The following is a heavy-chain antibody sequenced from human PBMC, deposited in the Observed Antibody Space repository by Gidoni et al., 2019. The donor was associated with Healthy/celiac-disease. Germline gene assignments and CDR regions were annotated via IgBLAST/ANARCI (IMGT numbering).Heavy chain of an antibody. CDR3: ATDTRAPEAFYI. Sequence: QVQLVQSGAEVKKPGASVKVSCKVSGYTLTELSMHWMRQAPGKGLEWMGGLEPEDGETFDAQMFQGRGTLTEDTSTDTAYMELSSLRSEHTAVYYCATDTRAPEAFYIWGQGTMVTVSA. V-gene: IGHV1-24*01. CDR2: LEPEDGET. CDR1: GYTLTELS. J-gene: IGHJ3*02.